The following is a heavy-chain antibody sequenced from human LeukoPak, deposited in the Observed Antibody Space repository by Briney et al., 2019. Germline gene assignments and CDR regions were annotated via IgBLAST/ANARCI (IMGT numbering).Heavy chain of an antibody. CDR2: VYYSGNT. CDR3: TREYGFMTTVFHAFDI. V-gene: IGHV4-39*07. D-gene: IGHD4-17*01. Sequence: SETLSLTCTVSGGSISTSSYYWGWIRQPPGKGLEWIGSVYYSGNTYYNSSLKSRVTISVDTSKNQFSLKLSSVTAADTAIYYCTREYGFMTTVFHAFDIWGQGTMVTVSS. J-gene: IGHJ3*02. CDR1: GGSISTSSYY.